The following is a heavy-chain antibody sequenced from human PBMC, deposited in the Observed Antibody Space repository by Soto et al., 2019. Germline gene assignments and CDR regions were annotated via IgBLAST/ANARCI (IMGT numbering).Heavy chain of an antibody. Sequence: LRLSCAASGFTFSSYDMHWVRQATGKGLEWVSAIGTAGDTYYPGSVKGRFTISRENAKNSLYLQMNSLRAEDTAVYYCARTHCGGGCYAGRPPTPYGMDVWGQGTTVTVS. V-gene: IGHV3-13*01. J-gene: IGHJ6*02. D-gene: IGHD2-21*02. CDR1: GFTFSSYD. CDR3: ARTHCGGGCYAGRPPTPYGMDV. CDR2: IGTAGDT.